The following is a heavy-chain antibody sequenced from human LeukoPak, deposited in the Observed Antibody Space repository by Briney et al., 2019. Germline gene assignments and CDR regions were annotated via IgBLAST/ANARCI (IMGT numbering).Heavy chain of an antibody. D-gene: IGHD6-19*01. CDR1: GFTFSSYW. CDR2: IKEDGSRN. CDR3: ARQLSGWYDADPY. V-gene: IGHV3-7*05. Sequence: GGSLRLSCAASGFTFSSYWMSWVCQAPGKGLKWVANIKEDGSRNHYVDSVKGRFTISRDNAKSSLYLQMNSLRAEDTAVYYCARQLSGWYDADPYWGQGTLVTVSS. J-gene: IGHJ4*02.